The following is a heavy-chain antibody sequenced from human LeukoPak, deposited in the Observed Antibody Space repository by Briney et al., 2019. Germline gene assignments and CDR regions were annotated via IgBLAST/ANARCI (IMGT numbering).Heavy chain of an antibody. Sequence: ASVKVSWKASGYTFTSYYMHWVRQAPGQGLEWMGIINPSGGSTSYAQKFQGRVTMTRDTSTSTVYMELSSLRSEDTAVYYCARSRGKGVRPLAPFDYWGQGTLVTVSS. D-gene: IGHD3-10*01. CDR1: GYTFTSYY. CDR3: ARSRGKGVRPLAPFDY. J-gene: IGHJ4*02. V-gene: IGHV1-46*01. CDR2: INPSGGST.